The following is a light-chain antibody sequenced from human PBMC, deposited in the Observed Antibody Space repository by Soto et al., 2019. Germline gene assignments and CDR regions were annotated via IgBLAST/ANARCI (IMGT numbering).Light chain of an antibody. Sequence: EIVFTQSPATLSLSPEERATLSCRASQSVSSYLAWYQQKPGQAPRLLIYDASNRATGIPARFSGSGSGTDFTLSISSLAPEDFAVYYCQQRSNYTFGQGTRLEIK. CDR2: DAS. CDR1: QSVSSY. V-gene: IGKV3-11*01. CDR3: QQRSNYT. J-gene: IGKJ5*01.